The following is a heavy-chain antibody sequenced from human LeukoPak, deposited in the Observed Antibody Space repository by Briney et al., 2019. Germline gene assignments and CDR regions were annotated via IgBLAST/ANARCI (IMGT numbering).Heavy chain of an antibody. CDR1: GFTFSSYG. Sequence: GGSLRLSCAASGFTFSSYGMHWVRQAPGKGLEWVAVIWYDGSNKYYADSVKGRFTISRDNSKNTPYLQMNSLRAEDTAVYYCARVLSSSWSEAEFDYWGQGTLVTVSS. CDR2: IWYDGSNK. CDR3: ARVLSSSWSEAEFDY. V-gene: IGHV3-33*01. J-gene: IGHJ4*02. D-gene: IGHD6-13*01.